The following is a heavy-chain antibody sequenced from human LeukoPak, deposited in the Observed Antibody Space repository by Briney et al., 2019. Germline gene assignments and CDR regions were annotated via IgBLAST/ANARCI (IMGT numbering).Heavy chain of an antibody. CDR2: ISAYNGNT. D-gene: IGHD2-15*01. J-gene: IGHJ4*02. CDR3: ARGPYCSGDTCYSQFFDY. CDR1: GYTFTSFG. Sequence: ASVKVSCKASGYTFTSFGISWVRQAPGQGLEWMGWISAYNGNTNYAQKLQGGVTMTTDTSTNTAYMELRSLRSDDTAVYYCARGPYCSGDTCYSQFFDYWGQGTLVTVSS. V-gene: IGHV1-18*01.